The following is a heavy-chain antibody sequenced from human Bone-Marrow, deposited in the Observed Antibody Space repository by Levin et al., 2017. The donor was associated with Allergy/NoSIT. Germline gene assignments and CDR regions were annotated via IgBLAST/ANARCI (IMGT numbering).Heavy chain of an antibody. CDR1: GGSISSSTYS. CDR2: VYYTGST. D-gene: IGHD3-10*01. V-gene: IGHV4-39*01. J-gene: IGHJ4*02. CDR3: ARAPYYGPARPYQSDY. Sequence: SQTLSLTCSVSGGSISSSTYSWGWIRQPPGKGLEWIGNVYYTGSTHYNPSLKSRVTISADTSMNQFSLKLSSVTAADTAVYYCARAPYYGPARPYQSDYWGQGTLVTVSS.